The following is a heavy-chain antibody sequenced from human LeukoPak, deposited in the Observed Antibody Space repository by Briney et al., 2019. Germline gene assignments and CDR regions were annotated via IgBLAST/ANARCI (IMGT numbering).Heavy chain of an antibody. CDR1: GGSISSYY. CDR2: LTDSGGTT. D-gene: IGHD5-24*01. J-gene: IGHJ3*01. V-gene: IGHV3-23*01. Sequence: ETLSLTCTLSGGSISSYYWSWVRQAPGRRPEWVSSLTDSGGTTFYVDSVKGRFAISRDNSKNTLYLNMNSLRAEDTAVYYCAKKRDAFDFWGQGTVVTVSS. CDR3: AKKRDAFDF.